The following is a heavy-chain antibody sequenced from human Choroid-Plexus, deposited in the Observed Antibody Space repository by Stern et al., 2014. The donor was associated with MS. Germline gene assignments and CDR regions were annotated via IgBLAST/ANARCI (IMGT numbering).Heavy chain of an antibody. J-gene: IGHJ4*02. CDR3: ARYRHWLTYYFDY. CDR1: GFIFSSFG. CDR2: ISYDGTTK. D-gene: IGHD3-9*01. V-gene: IGHV3-30*03. Sequence: VQLVESGGGVVQPGRPLRLSCIGSGFIFSSFGMHWVRQAPGKGLDWVAFISYDGTTKDYAVSVKGRFTISRDNSNNTLWMQMSSLRPEDTAVYYCARYRHWLTYYFDYWGQGSLVTVSS.